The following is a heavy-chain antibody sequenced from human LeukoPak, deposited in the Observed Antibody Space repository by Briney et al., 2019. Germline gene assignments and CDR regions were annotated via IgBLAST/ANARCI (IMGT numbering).Heavy chain of an antibody. V-gene: IGHV4-30-2*01. CDR3: ARDQPSYSSADNWFDP. CDR2: IYHSGST. Sequence: SETLSLTCAVSGGSISSGGYSWSWIRQPPGKGLEWIGYIYHSGSTYYNPSLKSRVTISVDRSKNQFSLKLSSVTAADTAVYYCARDQPSYSSADNWFDPWGQGTLVTVSS. CDR1: GGSISSGGYS. D-gene: IGHD6-19*01. J-gene: IGHJ5*02.